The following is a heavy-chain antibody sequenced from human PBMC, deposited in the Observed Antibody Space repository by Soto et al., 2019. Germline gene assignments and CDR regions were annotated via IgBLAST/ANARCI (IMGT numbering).Heavy chain of an antibody. CDR2: VSAYNGNT. CDR3: ARDFNCTRRCIDVFDI. CDR1: GYSFINYD. Sequence: ASVKVSCKASGYSFINYDISWVRQAPGQGLEWMGWVSAYNGNTNYAQKFKGRVTMTTDTSTSTAYMELRSLRSDDTAVFYCARDFNCTRRCIDVFDIWGQGTMVTVSS. V-gene: IGHV1-18*01. J-gene: IGHJ3*02. D-gene: IGHD2-8*01.